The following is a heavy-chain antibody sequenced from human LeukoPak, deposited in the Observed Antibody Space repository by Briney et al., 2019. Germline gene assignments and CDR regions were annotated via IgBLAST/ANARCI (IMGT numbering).Heavy chain of an antibody. J-gene: IGHJ4*02. CDR1: GGSISSGSYY. D-gene: IGHD3-3*01. V-gene: IGHV4-61*02. Sequence: PSETLSLTXTVSGGSISSGSYYRSWIRQPAGKGLEWIGRIYTSGSTNYNPSLKSRVTISVDTSKNQFSLKLSSVTAADTAVYYCASAKTDFWSGYYSYWGQGTLVTVSS. CDR3: ASAKTDFWSGYYSY. CDR2: IYTSGST.